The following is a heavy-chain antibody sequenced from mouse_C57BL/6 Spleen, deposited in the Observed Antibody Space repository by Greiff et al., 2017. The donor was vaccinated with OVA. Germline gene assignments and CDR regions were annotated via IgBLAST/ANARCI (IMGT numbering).Heavy chain of an antibody. CDR2: FYPGSGSI. J-gene: IGHJ2*01. CDR1: GYTFTEYT. V-gene: IGHV1-62-2*01. D-gene: IGHD1-1*01. CDR3: ARHENITTVVATGFDY. Sequence: VKLQESGAELVKPGASVKLSCKASGYTFTEYTIHWVKQRSGQGLEWIGWFYPGSGSIKYNEKFKDKATLTADKSSSTVYMELSRLTSEDSAVYFCARHENITTVVATGFDYWGQGTTLTVSS.